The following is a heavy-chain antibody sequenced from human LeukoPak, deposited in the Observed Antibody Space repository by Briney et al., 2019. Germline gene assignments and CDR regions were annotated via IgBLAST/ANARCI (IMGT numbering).Heavy chain of an antibody. Sequence: GGSLRLPCAAYGLTFNTYWMNWVRQAPGKGLEWVANTSPDGNEKYYADFVKGRFSIFRDNANSILYLQMNSLRGEDTAVYYCLPGKGYWGQGTLVTVSS. CDR2: TSPDGNEK. D-gene: IGHD4-23*01. J-gene: IGHJ4*02. CDR3: LPGKGY. V-gene: IGHV3-7*01. CDR1: GLTFNTYW.